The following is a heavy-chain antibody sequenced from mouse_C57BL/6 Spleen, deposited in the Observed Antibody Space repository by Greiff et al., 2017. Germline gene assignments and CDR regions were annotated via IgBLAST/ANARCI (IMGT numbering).Heavy chain of an antibody. V-gene: IGHV1-64*01. Sequence: QVQLQQPGAELVKPGASVKLSCKASGYTFTSYWMHWVKQRPGQGLEWIGMIHPNSGSTNYNETFKSKATLTVDKSSSTAYMQLSSLTSEDSAVYYCARSFDSAWFAYWGQGTLVTVSA. J-gene: IGHJ3*01. CDR3: ARSFDSAWFAY. CDR1: GYTFTSYW. CDR2: IHPNSGST. D-gene: IGHD2-4*01.